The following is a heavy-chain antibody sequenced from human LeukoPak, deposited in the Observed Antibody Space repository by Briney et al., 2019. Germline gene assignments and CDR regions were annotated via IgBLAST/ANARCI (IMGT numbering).Heavy chain of an antibody. CDR3: ARDLLMKPYYYGMDV. D-gene: IGHD3-16*01. CDR1: GFTFSSYS. V-gene: IGHV3-21*01. CDR2: ISSSSSYI. J-gene: IGHJ6*02. Sequence: GGSLRLSCAASGFTFSSYSMNWVRQASGKGLEWVSSISSSSSYIYYADSVKGRFTISRDNAKNSLYLQMNSLRAEDTAVYYCARDLLMKPYYYGMDVWGQGTTVTVSS.